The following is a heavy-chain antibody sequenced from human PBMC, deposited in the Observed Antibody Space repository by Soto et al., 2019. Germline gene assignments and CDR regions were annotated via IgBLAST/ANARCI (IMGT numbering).Heavy chain of an antibody. D-gene: IGHD6-13*01. CDR3: AREAGYSSSDDAFDI. V-gene: IGHV1-69*13. Sequence: SVKVSCKASGGTFSSYAISWVRQAPGQGLEWMGGIIPIFGTANYAQKFQGRVTITADESTSTTYMELSSLRSEDTAVYYCAREAGYSSSDDAFDIWGQGTMVTVSS. J-gene: IGHJ3*02. CDR2: IIPIFGTA. CDR1: GGTFSSYA.